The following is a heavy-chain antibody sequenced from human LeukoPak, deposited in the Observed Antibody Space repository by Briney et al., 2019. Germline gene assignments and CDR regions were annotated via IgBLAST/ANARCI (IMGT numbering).Heavy chain of an antibody. J-gene: IGHJ4*02. CDR3: ILTTVTTSVEY. D-gene: IGHD4-17*01. Sequence: GGSLRLSCAAPGFTVSNNYMNWVRQAPGKGLEWVSVIYNGGSIHYADSVKGRFTISSDNSKNTVYLQMNSLRAEDTAFYYCILTTVTTSVEYWGQGTLVTVSS. CDR2: IYNGGSI. CDR1: GFTVSNNY. V-gene: IGHV3-53*01.